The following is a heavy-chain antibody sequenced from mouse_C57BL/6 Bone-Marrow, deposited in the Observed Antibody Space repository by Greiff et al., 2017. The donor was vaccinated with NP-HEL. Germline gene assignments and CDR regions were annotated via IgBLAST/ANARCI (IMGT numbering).Heavy chain of an antibody. J-gene: IGHJ4*01. V-gene: IGHV10-1*01. Sequence: EVQRVESGGGLVQPKGSLKLSCAASGFSFNTYAMNWVRQAPGKGLEWVARIRSKSNNYATYYADSVKDRFTISRDDSESMLYLQMNNLKTEDTAMYYCVRRGWLLPYYYAMDYWGQGTSVTVSS. CDR3: VRRGWLLPYYYAMDY. D-gene: IGHD2-3*01. CDR1: GFSFNTYA. CDR2: IRSKSNNYAT.